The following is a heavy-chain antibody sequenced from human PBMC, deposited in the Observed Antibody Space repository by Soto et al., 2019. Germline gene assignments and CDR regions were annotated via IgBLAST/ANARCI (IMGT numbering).Heavy chain of an antibody. CDR3: ATMGTPATGLYFFDY. CDR1: GGSLSSGNYY. J-gene: IGHJ4*02. D-gene: IGHD2-15*01. V-gene: IGHV4-30-4*01. CDR2: ISYSGST. Sequence: SEPLSLTSTVVGGSLSSGNYYWSWIRQPPGKGLEWIGFISYSGSTYYSTSLKSRVTISVDTSKSQFSLNLSFVTAADTAVYYCATMGTPATGLYFFDYWGQGSLVTVAS.